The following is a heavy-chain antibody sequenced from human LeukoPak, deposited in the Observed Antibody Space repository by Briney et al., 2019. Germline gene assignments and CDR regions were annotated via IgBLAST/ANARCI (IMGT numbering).Heavy chain of an antibody. J-gene: IGHJ3*02. Sequence: GGSLRLSCAASGFTFSSYAMSWVRQAPGKGLEWVSVVSGSGGSTYYADSVKGRFTISRDNSKNTLYLQMNSLRAEDTAVYYCQRETDAFHIWGQGTMVTVSS. CDR2: VSGSGGST. CDR3: QRETDAFHI. CDR1: GFTFSSYA. D-gene: IGHD1-26*01. V-gene: IGHV3-23*01.